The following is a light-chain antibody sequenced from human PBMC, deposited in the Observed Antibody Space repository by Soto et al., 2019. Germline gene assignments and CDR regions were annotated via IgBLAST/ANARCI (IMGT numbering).Light chain of an antibody. J-gene: IGKJ1*01. CDR2: AAS. CDR3: QHCYSTPRT. V-gene: IGKV1-39*01. Sequence: DIQMTQSPSSLSASVGDRVTITCRASQSISNYLNWYQQKPGKAPKLLMYAASSLQSGVPSRFGGSGSGTAFTLTISSLQPEDFATYYCQHCYSTPRTFGQGTKVEIK. CDR1: QSISNY.